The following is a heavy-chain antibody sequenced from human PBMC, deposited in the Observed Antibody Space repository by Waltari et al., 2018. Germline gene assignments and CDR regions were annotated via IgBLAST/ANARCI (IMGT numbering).Heavy chain of an antibody. CDR1: GDSMSSTYW. J-gene: IGHJ4*02. CDR2: VQGSGRT. D-gene: IGHD2-15*01. CDR3: ARDRGRGLYLDI. Sequence: QLQLQESGPGLVKPSGTLSLTCAVSGDSMSSTYWWRWVRQSPQKGLEWIGQVQGSGRTNYNPSFAIRVSMSLDTSNKRFSLKVTSATAADTAMYYCARDRGRGLYLDIWGPGTLVTVSP. V-gene: IGHV4-4*02.